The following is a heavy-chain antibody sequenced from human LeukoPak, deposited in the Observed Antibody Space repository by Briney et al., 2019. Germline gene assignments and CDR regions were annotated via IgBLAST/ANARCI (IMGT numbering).Heavy chain of an antibody. D-gene: IGHD3-22*01. J-gene: IGHJ4*02. V-gene: IGHV1-2*02. Sequence: ASVKVSCKASGYTFTGYYMHWVRQAPGQGLEWMGWINPNSGGTNYAQKFQGRVTMTRDTSISTAYVELSRLRSDDTAVYYCARDPLSGHRVLDSSGYQVYWGQGTLVTVSS. CDR1: GYTFTGYY. CDR3: ARDPLSGHRVLDSSGYQVY. CDR2: INPNSGGT.